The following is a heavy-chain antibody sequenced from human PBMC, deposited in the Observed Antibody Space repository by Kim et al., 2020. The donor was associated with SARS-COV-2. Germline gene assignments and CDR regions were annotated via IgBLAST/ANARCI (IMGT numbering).Heavy chain of an antibody. Sequence: SVKVSCKASGGTFSSYAISWVRQAPGQGLELMVGIIPIFGTANYAQKFQGRVTITADESTSTAYMELSSLRSEDTAVYYCARDKRALAMVLGGLDYWGQGTLVTVSS. CDR2: IIPIFGTA. J-gene: IGHJ4*02. D-gene: IGHD5-18*01. CDR1: GGTFSSYA. V-gene: IGHV1-69*13. CDR3: ARDKRALAMVLGGLDY.